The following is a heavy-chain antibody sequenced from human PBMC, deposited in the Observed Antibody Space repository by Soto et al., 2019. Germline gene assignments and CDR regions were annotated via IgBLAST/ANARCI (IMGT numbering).Heavy chain of an antibody. Sequence: PGASLRPSCATSGFNFSNSWMHWVRQAPGKGLVWVSRIKGDGTGISYADSLKGRFTISRDNAKNTLYLQMNSLGAEDTAVYYCWSSPHDYWGQGT. J-gene: IGHJ4*02. CDR1: GFNFSNSW. CDR2: IKGDGTGI. CDR3: WSSPHDY. V-gene: IGHV3-74*01.